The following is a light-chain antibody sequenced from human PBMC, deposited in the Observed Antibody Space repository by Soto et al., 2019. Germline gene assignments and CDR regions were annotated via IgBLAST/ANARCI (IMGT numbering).Light chain of an antibody. CDR1: SSDVGDYNY. CDR2: EVN. CDR3: SSYTSSSTS. J-gene: IGLJ1*01. V-gene: IGLV2-14*01. Sequence: QSALTQPASVSGSPGQSITISCTGASSDVGDYNYVSWYQHHPGKAPKLLIYEVNNRPSGVSNRFSGSKSGNTASLTISGLQAEDEADYYCSSYTSSSTSFGTGTKLTVL.